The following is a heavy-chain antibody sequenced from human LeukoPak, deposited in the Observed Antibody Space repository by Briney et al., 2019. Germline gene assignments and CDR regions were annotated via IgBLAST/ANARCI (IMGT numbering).Heavy chain of an antibody. Sequence: GGSLRLSCAASGFTFSSYGMHWVRQAPGKGLEWVAVVWSDGSENYYADSVKGRFTISRNNSKETLDLQMDSLRVEDTALYYRVRRERKTYDFDSWGQGTLVIVSP. CDR3: VRRERKTYDFDS. J-gene: IGHJ4*02. V-gene: IGHV3-33*01. CDR1: GFTFSSYG. CDR2: VWSDGSEN. D-gene: IGHD1-26*01.